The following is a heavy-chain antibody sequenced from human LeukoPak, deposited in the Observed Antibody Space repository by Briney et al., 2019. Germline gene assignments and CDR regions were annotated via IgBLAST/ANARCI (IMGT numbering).Heavy chain of an antibody. CDR2: IYYSGST. Sequence: VKPSETLSLTCTVSGGSIGSYYWSWIRQPPGKGLEWIGYIYYSGSTNYNPSLKSRVTISVDTSKNQFSLKLSSVTAADTAVYYCARSPGALLWFGELFRGFDYWGQGTLVTVSS. J-gene: IGHJ4*02. V-gene: IGHV4-59*01. D-gene: IGHD3-10*01. CDR3: ARSPGALLWFGELFRGFDY. CDR1: GGSIGSYY.